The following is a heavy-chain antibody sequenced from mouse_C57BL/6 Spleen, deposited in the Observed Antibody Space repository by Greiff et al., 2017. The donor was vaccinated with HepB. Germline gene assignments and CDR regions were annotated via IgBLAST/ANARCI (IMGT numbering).Heavy chain of an antibody. CDR2: IYPRSGNT. D-gene: IGHD2-4*01. V-gene: IGHV1-81*01. CDR1: GYTFTSYG. Sequence: VKLMESGAELARPGASVKLSCKASGYTFTSYGISWVKQRTGQGLEWIGEIYPRSGNTYYNEKFKGKATLTADKSSSTAYMELRSLTSEDSAVYFCARSASYDYDKNAMDYWGQGTSVTVSS. J-gene: IGHJ4*01. CDR3: ARSASYDYDKNAMDY.